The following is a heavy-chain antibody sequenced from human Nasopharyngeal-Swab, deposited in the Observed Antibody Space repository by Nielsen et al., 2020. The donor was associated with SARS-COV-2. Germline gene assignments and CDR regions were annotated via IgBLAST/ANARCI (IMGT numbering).Heavy chain of an antibody. J-gene: IGHJ6*03. D-gene: IGHD6-13*01. V-gene: IGHV1-46*01. CDR2: IDPSGGST. Sequence: WVRQAHGQGLEWMGIIDPSGGSTSYAQKFQGRVTMTRDTSTSTVYMELSSLRSEDTAVYYCARDRVAAAGTGSDYYYYYYMDVWGKGTTVTVSS. CDR3: ARDRVAAAGTGSDYYYYYYMDV.